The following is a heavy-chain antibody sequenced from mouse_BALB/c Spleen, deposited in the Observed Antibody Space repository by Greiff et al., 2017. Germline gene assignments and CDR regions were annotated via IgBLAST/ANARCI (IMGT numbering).Heavy chain of an antibody. J-gene: IGHJ4*01. CDR1: GYTFTSYT. Sequence: VQLQQSGAELARPGASVKMSCKASGYTFTSYTMHWVKQRPGQGLEWIGYINPSSGYTNYNQKFKDKATLTADKSSSTAYMQLSSLTSEDSAVYYCARSSSSYYGNYVYAMDYWGQGTSVTVSS. CDR2: INPSSGYT. D-gene: IGHD2-10*01. CDR3: ARSSSSYYGNYVYAMDY. V-gene: IGHV1-4*01.